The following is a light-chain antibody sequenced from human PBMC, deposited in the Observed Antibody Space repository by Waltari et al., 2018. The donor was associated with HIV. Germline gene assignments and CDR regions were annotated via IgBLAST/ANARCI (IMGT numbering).Light chain of an antibody. V-gene: IGKV1-9*01. CDR3: LQLSNFPFT. Sequence: DIRLTQSPSLLSASVGDRVSFTCRSSQDISTNLAWFQQKPGKVPNLLIYSASTLHVGVPSRFSGSASGTEFTLTIDVLQPEDFATYYCLQLSNFPFTFGPGTKLAIK. CDR1: QDISTN. CDR2: SAS. J-gene: IGKJ2*01.